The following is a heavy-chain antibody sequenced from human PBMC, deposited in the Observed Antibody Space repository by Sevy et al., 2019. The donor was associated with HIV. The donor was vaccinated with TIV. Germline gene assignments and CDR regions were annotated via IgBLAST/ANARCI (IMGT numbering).Heavy chain of an antibody. Sequence: GGSLRLSCVASEFAFNIHNMSWVRQAPGKGLEWVSSISTGSDDINYADSVEGRFTISRDNPKNSLYLPMNSLRAEDTAVYYCARTFSFSCYDYWGQGTLVTVSS. V-gene: IGHV3-21*01. CDR3: ARTFSFSCYDY. CDR2: ISTGSDDI. J-gene: IGHJ4*02. CDR1: EFAFNIHN. D-gene: IGHD2-2*01.